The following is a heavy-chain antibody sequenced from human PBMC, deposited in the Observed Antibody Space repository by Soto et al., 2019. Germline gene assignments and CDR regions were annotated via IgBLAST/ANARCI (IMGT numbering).Heavy chain of an antibody. J-gene: IGHJ4*02. CDR1: GDSINSADYY. CDR2: IHYSRSD. D-gene: IGHD3-22*01. Sequence: SETLSLTCTVSGDSINSADYYWSWLRQPPGKGLEWIGYIHYSRSDYYNPSLGRRATITIDTSRNQFSLNLMSVTAADTAVYYCARVVQFYDSSGYSFYYFDYWGQGALVTVSS. V-gene: IGHV4-30-4*01. CDR3: ARVVQFYDSSGYSFYYFDY.